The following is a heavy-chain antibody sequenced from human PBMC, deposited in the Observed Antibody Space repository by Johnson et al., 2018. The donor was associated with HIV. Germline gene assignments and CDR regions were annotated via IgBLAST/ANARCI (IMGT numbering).Heavy chain of an antibody. CDR3: AREATYYDYVWGSYAFDI. CDR2: INWNGGST. D-gene: IGHD3-16*01. CDR1: GFTFDDSG. J-gene: IGHJ3*02. V-gene: IGHV3-20*04. Sequence: VQLVESGGGVVRPGGSLRLSCAASGFTFDDSGMSWVRQAPGKGLEWVSGINWNGGSTGYADSVKGRFTISRDNAKNTLYLQMNSLRAEDTAVYYCAREATYYDYVWGSYAFDIWGQGTMVTVSS.